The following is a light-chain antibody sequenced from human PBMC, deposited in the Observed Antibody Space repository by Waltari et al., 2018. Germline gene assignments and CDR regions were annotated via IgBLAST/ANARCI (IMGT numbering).Light chain of an antibody. CDR3: QQRSNCP. V-gene: IGKV3-15*01. J-gene: IGKJ3*01. CDR2: GAS. CDR1: QSVSSS. Sequence: EIVMTQSPATLSVSPGERATLPCRASQSVSSSLAWYQQKPGQAPRLLIYGASTRATGLPARFSGSGSGTEFTLMISSLEPEDFAVYYCQQRSNCPFGPGTKVDIK.